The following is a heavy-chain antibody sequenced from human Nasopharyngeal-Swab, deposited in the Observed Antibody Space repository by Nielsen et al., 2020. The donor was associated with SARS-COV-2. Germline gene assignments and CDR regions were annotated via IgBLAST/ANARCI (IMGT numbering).Heavy chain of an antibody. Sequence: GGSLRLSCAASGFTFSSYTMHWVRQAPGKGLEWVAVISYSGSNKYYADSVKGRFTISRDISKNTLYLQMNSLRAEDTAVFYCASTPLDSSGYYYAFHYWGRGTLVTVSS. J-gene: IGHJ4*02. CDR2: ISYSGSNK. CDR1: GFTFSSYT. CDR3: ASTPLDSSGYYYAFHY. D-gene: IGHD3-22*01. V-gene: IGHV3-30-3*01.